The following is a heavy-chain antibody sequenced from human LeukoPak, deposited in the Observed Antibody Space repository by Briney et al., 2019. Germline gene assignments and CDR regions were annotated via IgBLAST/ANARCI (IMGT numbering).Heavy chain of an antibody. CDR3: AREGVMYGDYVPHYYYGMDV. J-gene: IGHJ6*02. CDR1: GFTFSSYA. V-gene: IGHV3-23*01. Sequence: GGSLRLSCAASGFTFSSYAMSWVRQAPGKGLEWDSAISGSGGSTYYADSVKGRFTISRDNSKNTLYLQMNSLRAEDTAVYYCAREGVMYGDYVPHYYYGMDVWGQGTTVTVSS. D-gene: IGHD4-17*01. CDR2: ISGSGGST.